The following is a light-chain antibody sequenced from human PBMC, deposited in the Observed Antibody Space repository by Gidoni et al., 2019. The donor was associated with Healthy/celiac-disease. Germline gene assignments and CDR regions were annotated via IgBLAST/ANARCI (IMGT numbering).Light chain of an antibody. CDR1: QDISNY. Sequence: DIQMTQSPSSLSASVGDRVTITCQASQDISNYLNWYQQKPGKAPKLLIYDESNSDTGVTSRCSGSGSGTDLTFTISSLQPEDIATYHCQQYDNRPTFGPGTKVDIK. J-gene: IGKJ3*01. CDR2: DES. V-gene: IGKV1-33*01. CDR3: QQYDNRPT.